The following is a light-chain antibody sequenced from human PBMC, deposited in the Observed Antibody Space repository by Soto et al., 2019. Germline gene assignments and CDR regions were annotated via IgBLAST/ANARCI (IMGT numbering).Light chain of an antibody. Sequence: SYELTQPPSVSVAPGQTARITCGGNSIGSKSVHWYQQRPGQAPVLVGYDDSDRPSGIPERFSGSNSGNTATLTLSRVEAGDEADYYCQVWDMSSDHVVFGGGTKLTVL. CDR3: QVWDMSSDHVV. CDR2: DDS. J-gene: IGLJ2*01. V-gene: IGLV3-21*02. CDR1: SIGSKS.